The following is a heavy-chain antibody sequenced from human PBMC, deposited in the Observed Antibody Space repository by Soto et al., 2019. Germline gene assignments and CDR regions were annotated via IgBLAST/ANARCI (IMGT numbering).Heavy chain of an antibody. J-gene: IGHJ4*02. V-gene: IGHV4-61*01. CDR1: GVSVSSGTYY. Sequence: PSETLSLTCTVSGVSVSSGTYYWSWIRQPPGKGLEWIGYISYTGSTNYNPSLKSRVTISVDTSKNQFSLKLSSVTAADTAVYYCARPLRVLWQHPFDYWGQGTLVTVSS. CDR2: ISYTGST. CDR3: ARPLRVLWQHPFDY. D-gene: IGHD2-8*02.